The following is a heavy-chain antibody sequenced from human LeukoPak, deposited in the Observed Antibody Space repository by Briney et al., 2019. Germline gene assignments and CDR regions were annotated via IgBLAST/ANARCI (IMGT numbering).Heavy chain of an antibody. CDR2: ISSDGSIK. D-gene: IGHD3-3*01. CDR3: VKEYHSRGFGAYFDY. J-gene: IGHJ4*02. CDR1: RFTFSHYG. V-gene: IGHV3-30*18. Sequence: GGSLRLSCTASRFTFSHYGMQWVRQAPGKGLEWVAVISSDGSIKVYADSVKGRFTLSRDNSINTVDLQMNSPRAEDTAVYYCVKEYHSRGFGAYFDYWGQGTLVTVSS.